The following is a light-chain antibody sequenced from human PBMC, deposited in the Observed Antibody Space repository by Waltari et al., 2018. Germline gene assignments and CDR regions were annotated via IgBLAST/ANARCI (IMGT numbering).Light chain of an antibody. J-gene: IGLJ1*01. CDR1: DSDVGAYDF. V-gene: IGLV2-14*01. CDR3: SSYTTSSAPGV. CDR2: EVS. Sequence: QSALTQPASVSGSPGQSITISCSGTDSDVGAYDFVSWYQQHPGKAPHLIIYEVSNRPSGISNRFSVSKSGNTASLTISGRQAEDEADYYCSSYTTSSAPGVFGTGTRVTVL.